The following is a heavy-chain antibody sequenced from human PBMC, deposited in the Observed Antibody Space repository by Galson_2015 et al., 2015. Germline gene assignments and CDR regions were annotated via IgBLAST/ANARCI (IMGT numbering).Heavy chain of an antibody. CDR3: ATPGRRDGYSPFDS. CDR2: ISYDGNNK. V-gene: IGHV3-30-3*01. J-gene: IGHJ4*02. CDR1: GFTFNTYA. D-gene: IGHD5-24*01. Sequence: SLRLSCAASGFTFNTYAMHWVRQAPGEGLEWVALISYDGNNKYYADSVRGRFTVSRDNSKNTLYLQLNSLGPEDTAVYYCATPGRRDGYSPFDSWGQGPLVTVSS.